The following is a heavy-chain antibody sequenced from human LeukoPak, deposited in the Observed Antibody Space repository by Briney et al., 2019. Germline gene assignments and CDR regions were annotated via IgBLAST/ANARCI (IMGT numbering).Heavy chain of an antibody. J-gene: IGHJ3*02. CDR2: IIPIFGTA. D-gene: IGHD3-10*01. CDR1: GGTFSSYA. Sequence: ASVKVSCKASGGTFSSYAISWVRQAPGQGLEWMGGIIPIFGTANYAQKFQGRVTNTTDESTSTAYMELSSLRSEDTAVYYCARVRPFTFGGLGAFDIWGQGTMVTVSS. V-gene: IGHV1-69*05. CDR3: ARVRPFTFGGLGAFDI.